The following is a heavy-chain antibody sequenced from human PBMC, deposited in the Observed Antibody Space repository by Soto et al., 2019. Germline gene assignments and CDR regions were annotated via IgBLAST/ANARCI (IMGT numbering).Heavy chain of an antibody. Sequence: LRLSCAASGFIFSDYEMNWVRQAPGKGLEWVSFIGKSGYPIYYTDSVKGRFTMSRDNAKYSLTLQMDSLRAEDTAVYYCAKDRIMITFGGVNPNGMDVWGQGTTVTVSS. CDR3: AKDRIMITFGGVNPNGMDV. J-gene: IGHJ6*02. V-gene: IGHV3-48*03. CDR1: GFIFSDYE. CDR2: IGKSGYPI. D-gene: IGHD3-16*01.